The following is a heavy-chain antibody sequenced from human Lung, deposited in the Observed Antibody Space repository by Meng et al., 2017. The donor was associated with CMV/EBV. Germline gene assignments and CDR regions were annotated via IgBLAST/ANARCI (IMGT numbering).Heavy chain of an antibody. D-gene: IGHD3-22*01. CDR2: INSDGSST. V-gene: IGHV3-74*01. CDR3: ARSYYYDSSGYYYPFDY. J-gene: IGHJ4*02. CDR1: GFTSSSYW. Sequence: GGFLRSXCPASGFTSSSYWMHWVRQAPGKGLVWVSRINSDGSSTSYADSVKGRFTISRDNAKNTLYLQMNSLRAEDTAVYYCARSYYYDSSGYYYPFDYWARERWSTSPQ.